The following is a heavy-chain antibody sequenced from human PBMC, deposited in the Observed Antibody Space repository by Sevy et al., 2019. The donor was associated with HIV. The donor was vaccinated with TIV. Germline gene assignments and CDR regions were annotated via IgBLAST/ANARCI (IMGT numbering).Heavy chain of an antibody. Sequence: GGSLRLSCAASGFTFSSYNMNWVRQAPGKGLEWVSYIISSSSTIYYADSGKGRFTISRDKAKNSLYLQMNGLRAEDTAVYYCARGPFDYWGQGTLVTVSS. CDR3: ARGPFDY. CDR2: IISSSSTI. CDR1: GFTFSSYN. V-gene: IGHV3-48*01. J-gene: IGHJ4*02.